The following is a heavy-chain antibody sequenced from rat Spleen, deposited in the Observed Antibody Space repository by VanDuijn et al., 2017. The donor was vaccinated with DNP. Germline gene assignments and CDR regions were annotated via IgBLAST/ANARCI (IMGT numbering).Heavy chain of an antibody. CDR3: AKEGYSSPFAY. CDR1: GFTFSDYN. D-gene: IGHD1-2*01. CDR2: IFTSGNRA. V-gene: IGHV5-7*01. J-gene: IGHJ3*01. Sequence: EVQLVESGGGLVQPGRSLKLSCAASGFTFSDYNMAWVRQAPKKGLEWVATIFTSGNRAFYPDSVEGRFTISRDNAKSRLYLQMNSLRSEDTATYYCAKEGYSSPFAYWGQGTLVTVSS.